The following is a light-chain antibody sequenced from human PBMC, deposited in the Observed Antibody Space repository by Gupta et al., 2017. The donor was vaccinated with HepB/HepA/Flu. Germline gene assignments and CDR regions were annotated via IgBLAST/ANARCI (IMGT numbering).Light chain of an antibody. CDR2: DAS. J-gene: IGKJ1*01. CDR3: QQYYYPPTWT. Sequence: EIQMTQSPSSLSASVGDRVTITCQARQDINNYLKWYQQKPGKAPKLLIHDASKLETGVPPRCSGSGSSTDFTFTISSMQPDDIATYYCQQYYYPPTWTFGQGTTVEIK. CDR1: QDINNY. V-gene: IGKV1-33*01.